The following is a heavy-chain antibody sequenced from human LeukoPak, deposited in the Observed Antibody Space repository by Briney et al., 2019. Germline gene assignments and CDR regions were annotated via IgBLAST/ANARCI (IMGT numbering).Heavy chain of an antibody. Sequence: SVKVSCKASGGTFSSYAISWVRQAPGQGLEWMGRIIPILGIANYAQKFQGRVTITADKSTSTAYMELSSLRSEDTAVYYCARALGTTVTGSDWFDPWGQGTLVTVSS. J-gene: IGHJ5*02. V-gene: IGHV1-69*04. CDR1: GGTFSSYA. CDR2: IIPILGIA. CDR3: ARALGTTVTGSDWFDP. D-gene: IGHD4-17*01.